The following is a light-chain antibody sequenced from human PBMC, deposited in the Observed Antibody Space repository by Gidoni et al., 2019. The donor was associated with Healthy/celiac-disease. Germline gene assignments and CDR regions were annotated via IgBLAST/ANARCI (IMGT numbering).Light chain of an antibody. CDR1: QSVGRN. J-gene: IGKJ5*01. V-gene: IGKV3-15*01. CDR3: QQYDNWRLIT. Sequence: EITMTQPSGTLAVSPGERATLSCRASQSVGRNLAWYQKKSGQAPRLLIYGASTRATGIPVRFSGSGSGTEFTLTISSLRSEDFASYYCQQYDNWRLITFXQXTRLEIK. CDR2: GAS.